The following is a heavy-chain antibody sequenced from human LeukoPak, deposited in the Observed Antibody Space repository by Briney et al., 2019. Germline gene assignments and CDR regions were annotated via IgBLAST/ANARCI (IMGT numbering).Heavy chain of an antibody. Sequence: GGSLRLSCAASGFTFSSYAVHWVRQAPGKGLEYVSAISSNGGSTYYANSVKGRFTISRDNSKNTLYLQMGSLRAEDMAVYYCARESDSSGRDYWAREPWSPSPQ. CDR1: GFTFSSYA. CDR2: ISSNGGST. CDR3: ARESDSSGRDY. V-gene: IGHV3-64*01. J-gene: IGHJ4*02. D-gene: IGHD6-19*01.